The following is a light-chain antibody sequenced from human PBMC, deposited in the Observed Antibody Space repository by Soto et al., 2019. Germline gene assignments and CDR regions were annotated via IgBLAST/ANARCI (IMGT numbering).Light chain of an antibody. CDR3: QQFGSSPGFT. Sequence: EIVLTQSPATLSLSPGERATLSCRASQSVSSFLAWYQQKPGQAPRLLIYDVSSRATGIPTRFSGSGSGTEFTLNISSLEPEDFAVYYCQQFGSSPGFTFGPGTKVDIK. CDR2: DVS. J-gene: IGKJ3*01. CDR1: QSVSSF. V-gene: IGKV3-11*01.